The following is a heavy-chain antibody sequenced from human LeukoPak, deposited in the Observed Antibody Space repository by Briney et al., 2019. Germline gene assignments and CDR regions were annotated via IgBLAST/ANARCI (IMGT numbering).Heavy chain of an antibody. CDR1: GYSISSGYY. V-gene: IGHV4-38-2*02. Sequence: SETLSLTCAVSGYSISSGYYWGWVRQPPGKGLEWIGSIYHSGSTYYNPSLKSRVTISVDTSKTQFSLKLSSVTAADTAVYYCARDTGTTGGDYWGQGTLVTVSS. CDR2: IYHSGST. J-gene: IGHJ4*02. D-gene: IGHD1-1*01. CDR3: ARDTGTTGGDY.